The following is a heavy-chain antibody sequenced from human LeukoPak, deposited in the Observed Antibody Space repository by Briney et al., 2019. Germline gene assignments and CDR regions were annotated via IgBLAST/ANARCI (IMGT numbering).Heavy chain of an antibody. CDR2: ISYDGSNK. J-gene: IGHJ5*02. V-gene: IGHV3-30-3*01. D-gene: IGHD4-17*01. CDR1: GFTFSSYA. CDR3: AREVGDPGGFDP. Sequence: QPGRSLRLSCAASGFTFSSYAMHWVRQAPGKGLEWVAVISYDGSNKYYADSVKGRFTISRDNSKNTLYLQMNSLRAEDTAVYYCAREVGDPGGFDPWGQGTLVTVSS.